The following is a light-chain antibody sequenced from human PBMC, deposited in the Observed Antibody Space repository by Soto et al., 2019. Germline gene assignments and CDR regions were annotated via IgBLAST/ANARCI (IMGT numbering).Light chain of an antibody. Sequence: DIVMTQSPLSLSVTPGEAASISCRCSQSLLHRNGNSYLDWYLQRPGQSPQLLISLASNRASGVPDRFSGSGSGTDFTLHISRVEAEDVAVYYCMQALQASFTFGPGTKVDL. CDR1: QSLLHRNGNSY. CDR3: MQALQASFT. V-gene: IGKV2-28*01. CDR2: LAS. J-gene: IGKJ3*01.